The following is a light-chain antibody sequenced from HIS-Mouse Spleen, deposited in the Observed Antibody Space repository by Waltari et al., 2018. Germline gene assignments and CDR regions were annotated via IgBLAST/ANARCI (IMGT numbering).Light chain of an antibody. CDR3: YSTDSSGNHRV. J-gene: IGLJ2*01. V-gene: IGLV3-10*01. CDR1: ALPKKY. Sequence: SYELTQPPSVSVSPGQTARITLSGGALPKKYAYWYHQKSSQAPVLVIYEDSKRPSGIPERFSGSSSGTMATLTISGAQVEDEADYYCYSTDSSGNHRVFGGGTKLTVL. CDR2: EDS.